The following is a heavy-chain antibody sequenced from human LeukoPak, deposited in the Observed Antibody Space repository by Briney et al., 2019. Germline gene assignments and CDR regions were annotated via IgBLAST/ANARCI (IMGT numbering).Heavy chain of an antibody. D-gene: IGHD6-19*01. V-gene: IGHV1-18*01. CDR1: GYTFTSYG. Sequence: ASVKVSCKASGYTFTSYGISWVRQAPGQGLEWMGWISAYNGNTNYAQKLQGRVTMTTDTSTSTAYMELRSLRSDDTAVYYRARERGNIAVAGTGDYWGQGTLVTVSS. CDR2: ISAYNGNT. J-gene: IGHJ4*02. CDR3: ARERGNIAVAGTGDY.